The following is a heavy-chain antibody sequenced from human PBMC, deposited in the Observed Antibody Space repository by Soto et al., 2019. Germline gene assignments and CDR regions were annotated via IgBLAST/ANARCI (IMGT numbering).Heavy chain of an antibody. D-gene: IGHD6-13*01. V-gene: IGHV2-5*01. Sequence: SGPTLVNPTQTLTLTCTVSGFSLTTRGLTLGWIRQPPGKAPEWLALSTQYSPSLQSRLTFTEDTSKNQVVLTMTNMDPVDTATYYCTLRQDTSRGPIYWGQGIMVTVSS. CDR1: GFSLTTRGLT. CDR3: TLRQDTSRGPIY. J-gene: IGHJ4*02. CDR2: ST.